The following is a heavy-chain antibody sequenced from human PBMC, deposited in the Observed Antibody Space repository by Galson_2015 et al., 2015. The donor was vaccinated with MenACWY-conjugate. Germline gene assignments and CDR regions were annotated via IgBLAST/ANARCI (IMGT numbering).Heavy chain of an antibody. CDR3: ARLGGNYRTTSHIDY. CDR2: VNSDGSGT. CDR1: GFTFSSYW. J-gene: IGHJ4*02. D-gene: IGHD1-26*01. Sequence: SLRLSCAASGFTFSSYWMHWVRQAPGKGLVWVSRVNSDGSGTGYADSVKGRFTISRDNAKNMLFLQMNSLRAEDTAVYYCARLGGNYRTTSHIDYWGQGTLVTVSS. V-gene: IGHV3-74*01.